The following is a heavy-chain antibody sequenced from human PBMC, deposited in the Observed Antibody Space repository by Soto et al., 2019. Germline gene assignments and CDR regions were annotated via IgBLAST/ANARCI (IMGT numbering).Heavy chain of an antibody. J-gene: IGHJ5*02. V-gene: IGHV2-26*01. CDR2: IFSNDEK. CDR3: ARIRIIITFGGVIVFDP. Sequence: QVTLKESGPVLVKPTETLTLTCTVSGFSLSNARMGVSWIRQPPGKALEWLAHIFSNDEKSYSTSLKSRLTIAKDTSKSQVVLTMTNMDPVDTATYYCARIRIIITFGGVIVFDPWGQGTLVTVSS. CDR1: GFSLSNARMG. D-gene: IGHD3-16*02.